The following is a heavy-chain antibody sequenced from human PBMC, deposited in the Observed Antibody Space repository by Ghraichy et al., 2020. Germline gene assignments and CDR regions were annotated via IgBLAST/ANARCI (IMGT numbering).Heavy chain of an antibody. CDR3: ASDHQWAFDI. V-gene: IGHV3-48*02. J-gene: IGHJ3*02. D-gene: IGHD1-26*01. CDR2: IRNDAI. Sequence: GGSLRLSCAAFGFTFSDYSMNWVRQAPGKGLEWVSYIRNDAIFYADSVKGRFTISRDNDRTSVFLQMNSLRDEDAAVYYCASDHQWAFDIWGQGTKVTVSS. CDR1: GFTFSDYS.